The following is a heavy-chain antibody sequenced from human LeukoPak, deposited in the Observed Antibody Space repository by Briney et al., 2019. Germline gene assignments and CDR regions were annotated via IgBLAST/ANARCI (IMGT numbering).Heavy chain of an antibody. CDR1: GGSFSGYY. CDR3: AGMIVVVSAIPRYYGMDV. D-gene: IGHD3-22*01. V-gene: IGHV4-34*01. CDR2: INHSGST. J-gene: IGHJ6*02. Sequence: SETLSLTCAVYGGSFSGYYWSWIRQPPGKGLEWIGEINHSGSTNYNPSLKSRVTISVDTSKNQFSLKLSSVTAADTAVYYCAGMIVVVSAIPRYYGMDVWGQGTTVTVS.